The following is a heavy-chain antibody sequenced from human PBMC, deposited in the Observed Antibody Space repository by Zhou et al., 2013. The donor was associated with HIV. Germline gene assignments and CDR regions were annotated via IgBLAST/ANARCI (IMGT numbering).Heavy chain of an antibody. CDR1: GYTFTSQY. Sequence: QVQLEQSGGEVKKPGASVTVSCKATGYTFTSQYFHWVRQAPGQGLEWIGMINPSGGSTLFAQTFQGRVTLTADTSTNTVYMDLAGLRSADTALYYCARAPGSSSWSAFDYWGQGTLVTVSS. CDR3: ARAPGSSSWSAFDY. CDR2: INPSGGST. J-gene: IGHJ4*02. V-gene: IGHV1-46*01. D-gene: IGHD6-13*01.